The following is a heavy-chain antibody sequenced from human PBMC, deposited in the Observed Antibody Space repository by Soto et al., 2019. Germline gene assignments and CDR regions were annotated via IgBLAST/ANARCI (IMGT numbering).Heavy chain of an antibody. D-gene: IGHD7-27*01. J-gene: IGHJ4*02. CDR1: GFTFSSYT. V-gene: IGHV3-23*01. CDR3: AKAWGIDY. CDR2: ISGSGSST. Sequence: EVPLLESGGGLVEPGGSRRLSCAASGFTFSSYTMSWVRQAPGKGLEWVSTISGSGSSTYSADSVKGRFTISRDNSKNTLYLQMNSLRVEDTAMYYCAKAWGIDYWGQGTLVTVSS.